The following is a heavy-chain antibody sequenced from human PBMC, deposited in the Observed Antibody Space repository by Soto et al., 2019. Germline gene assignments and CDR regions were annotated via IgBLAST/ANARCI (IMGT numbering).Heavy chain of an antibody. CDR3: AREKGDYIAAPNWYLAL. J-gene: IGHJ2*01. Sequence: GASVKVSCKASGYTFTSYGISWVRQAPGQGLEWMGWISAYNGNTNYAQKLQGRVTMTTDTSTSTAYMELRSLRSDDTAVYYCAREKGDYIAAPNWYLALWGRGTLVTVSS. CDR1: GYTFTSYG. D-gene: IGHD4-17*01. CDR2: ISAYNGNT. V-gene: IGHV1-18*01.